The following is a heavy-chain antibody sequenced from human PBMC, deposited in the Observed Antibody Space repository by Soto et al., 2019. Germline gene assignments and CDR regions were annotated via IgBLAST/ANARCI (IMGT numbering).Heavy chain of an antibody. V-gene: IGHV1-24*01. D-gene: IGHD2-21*02. CDR1: GYTLTEFS. CDR2: FDPEDGEI. CDR3: AIGVTVAR. Sequence: QVQVVQSGAEVKEPGASVRVSCKVSGYTLTEFSIHWVRQAPGKGLEWMGGFDPEDGEILYAQKFQDRLTMTEDTSTDTAYMDLSSLKYDDTAVYYCAIGVTVARWGQGTLVSVSS. J-gene: IGHJ4*02.